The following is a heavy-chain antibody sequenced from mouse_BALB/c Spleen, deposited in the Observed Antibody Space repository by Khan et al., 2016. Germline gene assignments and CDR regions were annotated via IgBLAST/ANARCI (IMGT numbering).Heavy chain of an antibody. D-gene: IGHD4-1*01. V-gene: IGHV5-17*02. J-gene: IGHJ4*01. CDR1: GFTFSVFG. CDR2: ISGGSSTI. Sequence: EVELVESGGGLVQPGGSRKLSCAASGFTFSVFGIHWVRQAPEKGLEWVAYISGGSSTIYYADTVKGRFTISRDNTKNTLFLQITSLRSEDTAVYYCARLTPYAMDYWGQGTSGTVSS. CDR3: ARLTPYAMDY.